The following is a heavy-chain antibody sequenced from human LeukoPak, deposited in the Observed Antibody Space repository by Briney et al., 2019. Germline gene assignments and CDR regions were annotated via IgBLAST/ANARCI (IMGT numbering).Heavy chain of an antibody. J-gene: IGHJ4*02. V-gene: IGHV3-23*01. D-gene: IGHD6-19*01. CDR2: ISGSGGST. CDR1: GFTFSSYA. Sequence: GGSLRLSCAASGFTFSSYAMSWVRQAPGKGLEWVSAISGSGGSTYYADSVKGRFTISRDNSKNTLYLQMNSLRAEDTAVYYCAKDLRIAVAGTLNGYWGQGTLVTVSS. CDR3: AKDLRIAVAGTLNGY.